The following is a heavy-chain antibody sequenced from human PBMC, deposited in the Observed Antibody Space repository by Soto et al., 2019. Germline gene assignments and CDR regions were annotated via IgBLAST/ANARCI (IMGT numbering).Heavy chain of an antibody. Sequence: SDTLYLTCTVSGGSISSYYWSWIRQPPGKGLEWIGYIYYSGSANYNPSLKSRVTISVDTSKNQFSLKLSSVTAADTAVYYCARDTMTTVTTHAFDSWGQGTLVTVSS. D-gene: IGHD4-17*01. J-gene: IGHJ3*02. CDR1: GGSISSYY. V-gene: IGHV4-59*01. CDR2: IYYSGSA. CDR3: ARDTMTTVTTHAFDS.